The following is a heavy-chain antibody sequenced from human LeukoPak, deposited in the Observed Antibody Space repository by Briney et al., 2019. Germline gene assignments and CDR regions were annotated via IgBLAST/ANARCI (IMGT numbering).Heavy chain of an antibody. D-gene: IGHD3-22*01. Sequence: ASVKVSCKASGDTFSSYAITWVRQAPGQGLEWMGGIIPIFDTSNYAQKFQGRVTFTSDDSTSTAYMELSSLRSDDTAVYYCARDYYYDSSGYYYGFDYWGQGTLVTVSS. J-gene: IGHJ4*02. CDR3: ARDYYYDSSGYYYGFDY. CDR2: IIPIFDTS. CDR1: GDTFSSYA. V-gene: IGHV1-69*13.